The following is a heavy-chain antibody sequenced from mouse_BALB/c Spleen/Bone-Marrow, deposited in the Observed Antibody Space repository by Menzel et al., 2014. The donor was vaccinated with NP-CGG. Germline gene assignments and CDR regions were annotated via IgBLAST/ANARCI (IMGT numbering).Heavy chain of an antibody. J-gene: IGHJ4*01. CDR1: GYTFSNYW. Sequence: QVQLKESGAERMQPGASVKISCKATGYTFSNYWIEWVKQRPGHGLEWIGEILPGNTNANYNEKFKGRATFTADTSSNTAYMQLSSLTSEDSAVYYCARGWYSMDDWGQGTSVTVSS. CDR3: ARGWYSMDD. CDR2: ILPGNTNA. V-gene: IGHV1-9*01.